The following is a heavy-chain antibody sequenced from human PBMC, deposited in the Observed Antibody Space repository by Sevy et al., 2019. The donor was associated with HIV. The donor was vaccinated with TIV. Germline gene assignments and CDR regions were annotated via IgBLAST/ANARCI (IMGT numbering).Heavy chain of an antibody. D-gene: IGHD1-1*01. CDR3: ARDSARVIVPTAGFDS. V-gene: IGHV3-33*01. CDR2: IWYDGRTK. J-gene: IGHJ5*01. Sequence: GGSLRLSCSASGFTFRSFSMHWVRQAPGKGLEWEAAIWYDGRTKQYADSVKGRFTISRDNSKNMLSLEMNSLRAEDTGLYFCARDSARVIVPTAGFDSWGQGTVVTVSS. CDR1: GFTFRSFS.